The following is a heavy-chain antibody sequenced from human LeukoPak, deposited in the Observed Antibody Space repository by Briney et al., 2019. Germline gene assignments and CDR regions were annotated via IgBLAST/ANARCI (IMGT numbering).Heavy chain of an antibody. Sequence: GGSLRLSCAASGFTFSSYAMSGFRQAPGKGLEWVSGITGSGSGGRTYDSYSVKGRFTISRDNSKHTMYLQMRSLRAEDTAVSYCAKAGSIRFDYWGQGALVTVSS. V-gene: IGHV3-23*01. D-gene: IGHD1-26*01. CDR1: GFTFSSYA. CDR2: ITGSGSGGRT. CDR3: AKAGSIRFDY. J-gene: IGHJ4*02.